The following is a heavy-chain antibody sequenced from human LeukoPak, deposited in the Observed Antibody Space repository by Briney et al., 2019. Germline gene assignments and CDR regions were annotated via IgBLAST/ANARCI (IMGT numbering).Heavy chain of an antibody. CDR3: AKVIVSVDTAIDY. J-gene: IGHJ4*02. D-gene: IGHD5-18*01. CDR1: GFTFSSYA. CDR2: NSGSGGST. Sequence: GRSLRLSCAASGFTFSSYAMTWVGQAPGQGLEWVSGNSGSGGSTYYADSVKGRFTISRDNSKNTLYLQMNSLRAEDTAVYYCAKVIVSVDTAIDYWGQGTLVTVSS. V-gene: IGHV3-23*01.